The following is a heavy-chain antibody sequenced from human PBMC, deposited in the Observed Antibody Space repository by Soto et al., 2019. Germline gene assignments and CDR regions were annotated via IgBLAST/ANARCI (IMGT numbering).Heavy chain of an antibody. CDR3: ARDHSSGWYYYYYYYGMDV. CDR2: ISYDGSNK. Sequence: GGSLRLSCAASGFTFSSYAMHWVRQAPGKGLEWVAVISYDGSNKYYADSVKGRFTISRDNSKNTLYLQMNSLRAEDTAVYYCARDHSSGWYYYYYYYGMDVWGQGTTVTVSS. J-gene: IGHJ6*02. CDR1: GFTFSSYA. D-gene: IGHD6-19*01. V-gene: IGHV3-30-3*01.